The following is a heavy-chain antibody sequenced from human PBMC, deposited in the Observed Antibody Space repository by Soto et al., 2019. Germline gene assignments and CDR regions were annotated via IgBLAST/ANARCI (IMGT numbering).Heavy chain of an antibody. Sequence: EVQLVESGGGLVQPGGSLRLSCAASGFTFSDHYMDWVRQAPGKGLEWVGRSRNKANSYSTEYAASVKGRLTISRDESKNSLYLQMNSLKTDNTAVYYCARFSGSYTRGLDYWGQGTLVTVSS. D-gene: IGHD1-26*01. CDR2: SRNKANSYST. CDR3: ARFSGSYTRGLDY. J-gene: IGHJ4*02. CDR1: GFTFSDHY. V-gene: IGHV3-72*01.